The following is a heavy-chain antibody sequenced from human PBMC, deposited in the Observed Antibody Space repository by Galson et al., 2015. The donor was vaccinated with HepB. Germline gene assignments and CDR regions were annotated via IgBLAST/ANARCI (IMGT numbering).Heavy chain of an antibody. Sequence: SETLSLTCTISGGSITSVDYYWGWIRQPPGKGLESIGSVYFSGSTYYNAPLKSRVTISVDTSKNQFSLNLNSVTAADTAVYYCARLVGFCASAGCYAFDIWGQGTMVTVSS. CDR3: ARLVGFCASAGCYAFDI. J-gene: IGHJ3*02. D-gene: IGHD2-2*01. CDR1: GGSITSVDYY. CDR2: VYFSGST. V-gene: IGHV4-39*01.